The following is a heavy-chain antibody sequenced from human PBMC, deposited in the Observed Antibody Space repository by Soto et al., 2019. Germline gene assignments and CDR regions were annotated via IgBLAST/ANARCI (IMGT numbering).Heavy chain of an antibody. D-gene: IGHD5-18*01. J-gene: IGHJ5*02. CDR3: ARIPVDTYMIYWSAP. Sequence: EIRPACSSVSCGASGGVGCHWSWKLQPIWKGLEWIGHVYFSGSTNYIPSLKSRLTMSVDTAKNQFSLKLNSVTAADTAVYYCARIPVDTYMIYWSAPRGKGTQVTVSS. CDR1: CGASGGVGCH. V-gene: IGHV4-61*08. CDR2: VYFSGST.